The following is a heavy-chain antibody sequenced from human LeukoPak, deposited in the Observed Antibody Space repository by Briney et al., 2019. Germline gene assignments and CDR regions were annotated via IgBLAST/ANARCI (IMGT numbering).Heavy chain of an antibody. V-gene: IGHV4-39*07. CDR2: IYYSGST. CDR3: ARDLTVAGTLDY. CDR1: GGSISSSSYY. Sequence: SETLSLTCTVSGGSISSSSYYWGWIRQPPGKGLEWIGSIYYSGSTYYNPSLKSRVTMSVDTSKNQFSLKLSSVTAADTAVYYCARDLTVAGTLDYWGQGTLVTVSS. J-gene: IGHJ4*02. D-gene: IGHD6-19*01.